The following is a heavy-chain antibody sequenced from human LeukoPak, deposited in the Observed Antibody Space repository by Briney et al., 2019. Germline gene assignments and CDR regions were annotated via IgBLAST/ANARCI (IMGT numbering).Heavy chain of an antibody. D-gene: IGHD1-26*01. V-gene: IGHV1-2*02. CDR3: ARDLGRSYAFDY. Sequence: ASVKVSCKASGYTFTGYYMHWVRQAPGQGLEWMGWINPNSGGTNYAQKFQGRVTMTRDTSISTAYMELSRLRSDDTAVYYCARDLGRSYAFDYWGQGTLVTVSS. CDR1: GYTFTGYY. CDR2: INPNSGGT. J-gene: IGHJ4*02.